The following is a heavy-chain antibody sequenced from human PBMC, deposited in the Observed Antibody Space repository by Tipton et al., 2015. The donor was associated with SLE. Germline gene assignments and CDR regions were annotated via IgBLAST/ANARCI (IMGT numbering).Heavy chain of an antibody. CDR1: GGSVSSGTHY. V-gene: IGHV4-39*07. D-gene: IGHD3-3*01. CDR2: ISHIGST. CDR3: ARVKGANYDFWSGDYGALDS. J-gene: IGHJ4*02. Sequence: TLSLTCTVSGGSVSSGTHYWSWVRQPPGKGLEWIGEISHIGSTNYNPSLKSRVTVSVDTSKNQVSLNLTSVTAEDTAVYYCARVKGANYDFWSGDYGALDSWGQATLATVSS.